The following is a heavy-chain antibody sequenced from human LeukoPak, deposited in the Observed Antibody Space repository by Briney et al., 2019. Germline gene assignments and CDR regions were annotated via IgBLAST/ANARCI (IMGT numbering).Heavy chain of an antibody. CDR2: ISGSGDST. J-gene: IGHJ6*02. D-gene: IGHD1-26*01. CDR1: GFTFSTYA. V-gene: IGHV3-23*01. Sequence: PPGGSLRLSCAASGFTFSTYAVNWVRQAPGKGLEWVSTISGSGDSTYYADSVKGRFTISRDNSKDTLYLQMNSLRAKDTAVYYCAKLTTELQNGVYYYYGMDVWGQGTTVTVSS. CDR3: AKLTTELQNGVYYYYGMDV.